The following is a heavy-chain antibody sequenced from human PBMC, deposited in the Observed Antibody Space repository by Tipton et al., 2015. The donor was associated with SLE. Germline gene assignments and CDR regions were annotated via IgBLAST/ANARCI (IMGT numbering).Heavy chain of an antibody. J-gene: IGHJ6*02. CDR3: ARFADCSSTICDDGMDV. V-gene: IGHV1-8*02. CDR1: GYTFTSYD. CDR2: TNPSNGNT. Sequence: QLVQSGAEVKKPGATVKVSCKASGYTFTSYDINWVRQATGQGLEWMGWTNPSNGNTGYAQTFQGRITMTRDTSISTAYMELSSLRSEDTAVYYCARFADCSSTICDDGMDVWGQGTTVTVSS. D-gene: IGHD2-2*01.